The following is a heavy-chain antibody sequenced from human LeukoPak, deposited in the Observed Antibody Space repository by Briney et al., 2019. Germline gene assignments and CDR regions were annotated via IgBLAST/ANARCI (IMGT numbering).Heavy chain of an antibody. V-gene: IGHV7-4-1*02. CDR1: GYTFTSYA. CDR2: INTNTGNP. Sequence: GASVKVSCKASGYTFTSYAMNWVRQAPGQGLEWMGWINTNTGNPTYAQDFTGRFVFSLDTSVSTAYLQISSLRAEDTAVYYCARTTVIGWDAFDIWGQGTMVTVSS. J-gene: IGHJ3*02. CDR3: ARTTVIGWDAFDI. D-gene: IGHD4-17*01.